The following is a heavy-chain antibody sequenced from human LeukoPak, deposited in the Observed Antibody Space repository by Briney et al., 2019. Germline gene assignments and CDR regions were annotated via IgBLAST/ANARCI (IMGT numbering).Heavy chain of an antibody. CDR3: ARGGYYGSGTYYSPTSPH. J-gene: IGHJ4*02. CDR1: GFTFSSYG. V-gene: IGHV3-23*01. CDR2: ISASGDNT. D-gene: IGHD3-10*01. Sequence: GGSLRLSCATSGFTFSSYGMTWVRQAPGKGLEWVSSISASGDNTYYADSVKGRFTFSRDNSKNTLYLQMNSLRAEDTAVYYCARGGYYGSGTYYSPTSPHWGQGALVTVSS.